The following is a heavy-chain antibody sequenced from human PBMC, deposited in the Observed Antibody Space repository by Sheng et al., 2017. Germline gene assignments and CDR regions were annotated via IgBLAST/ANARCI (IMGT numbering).Heavy chain of an antibody. D-gene: IGHD3-16*01. J-gene: IGHJ6*02. Sequence: QVHLVESGGGVVQPGRSLRLSCTASKFTFGTYAMHWVRQAPGKGLEWVAVISYDGRNKYYADSVKGRFTISRDNAKNTLNLQMNSLRGDDTAVYYCARGGRLGSFNYYGMDVWGQGTTVTVSS. CDR2: ISYDGRNK. V-gene: IGHV3-30*04. CDR3: ARGGRLGSFNYYGMDV. CDR1: KFTFGTYA.